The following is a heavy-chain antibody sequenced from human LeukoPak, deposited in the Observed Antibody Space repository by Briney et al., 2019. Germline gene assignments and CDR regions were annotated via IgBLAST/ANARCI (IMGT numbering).Heavy chain of an antibody. V-gene: IGHV3-30*18. CDR2: ISYDGTNE. D-gene: IGHD3-22*01. CDR1: GFTFSSHG. CDR3: AKGADTVVDINYFDY. Sequence: PGGSLRLSCAASGFTFSSHGMNWVRQAPGKGLEWVAVISYDGTNENYADSVKGRLTISRDNSKNTVDLELNSLRREDTAVDHCAKGADTVVDINYFDYWGQGTLVTVSS. J-gene: IGHJ4*02.